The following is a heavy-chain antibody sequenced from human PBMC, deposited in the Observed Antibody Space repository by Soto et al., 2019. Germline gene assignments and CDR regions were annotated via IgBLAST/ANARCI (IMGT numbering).Heavy chain of an antibody. V-gene: IGHV3-23*01. J-gene: IGHJ4*02. CDR3: AKVEVVIATTYSRYDH. Sequence: GESLKISCAASGFNFHSYAMSWVRQAPGKGLEWVSVISNSGGDTYYADSVKGRFTISRDNSKKTLYLQMNSLRAEDTAMYYCAKVEVVIATTYSRYDHWGQGTLVTVSS. CDR2: ISNSGGDT. CDR1: GFNFHSYA. D-gene: IGHD2-15*01.